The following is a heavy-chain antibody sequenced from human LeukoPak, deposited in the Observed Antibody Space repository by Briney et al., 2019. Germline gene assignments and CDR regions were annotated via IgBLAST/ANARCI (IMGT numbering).Heavy chain of an antibody. D-gene: IGHD3-22*01. CDR3: AIQYGYDSSGYYDY. V-gene: IGHV3-23*01. CDR2: ISNTGGST. J-gene: IGHJ4*02. Sequence: GGSLRLSCAASGFSFNTYAMSWVRQAPGKGLEWVSAISNTGGSTYYADSVKGRFTISRDNSKNTLYLQMNSLRAEDTAVYYCAIQYGYDSSGYYDYWGQGSQVTVSS. CDR1: GFSFNTYA.